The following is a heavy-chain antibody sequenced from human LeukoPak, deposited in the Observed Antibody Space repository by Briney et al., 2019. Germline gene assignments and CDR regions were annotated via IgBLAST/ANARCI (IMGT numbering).Heavy chain of an antibody. D-gene: IGHD3-22*01. CDR1: GLTFSSYA. CDR3: ARDTYYDSSGYYLEPYYFDY. CDR2: ISYDGSNK. J-gene: IGHJ4*02. Sequence: GGSLRLSCAASGLTFSSYAMHWVRQAPGKGLEWVAVISYDGSNKCYADSVKGRFTISRDNSKNTLYLQMNSLRAEDTAVYYCARDTYYDSSGYYLEPYYFDYWGQGTLVTVSS. V-gene: IGHV3-30-3*01.